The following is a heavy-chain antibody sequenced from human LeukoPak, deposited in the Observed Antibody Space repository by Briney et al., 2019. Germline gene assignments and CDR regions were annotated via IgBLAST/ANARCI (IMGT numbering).Heavy chain of an antibody. V-gene: IGHV4-39*01. J-gene: IGHJ4*02. D-gene: IGHD2-21*01. CDR2: MSSGGRS. CDR3: ARHRGSEKAVYYFDY. CDR1: RVSISRSDYY. Sequence: SETLSLTCSVTRVSISRSDYYWGWVRQTPGKGLEWLESMSSGGRSFYNPSLKSRATISVDTSKNQFSLRLTSVTAADTAVYYCARHRGSEKAVYYFDYWGQGTLVTVSS.